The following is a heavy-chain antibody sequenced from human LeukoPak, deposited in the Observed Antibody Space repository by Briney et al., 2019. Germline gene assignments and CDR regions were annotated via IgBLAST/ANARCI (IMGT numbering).Heavy chain of an antibody. CDR3: ASGTECGGDCYSL. CDR2: IYHSGST. Sequence: SETLSLTCAVCGGSISSGGYSWSWIRQPPGKGLEWIGYIYHSGSTYYNPSLKSRVTISVDRSKNPFSLKLSSVTAADTAVYYCASGTECGGDCYSLWGQGTLVTVSS. D-gene: IGHD2-21*02. CDR1: GGSISSGGYS. V-gene: IGHV4-30-2*01. J-gene: IGHJ4*02.